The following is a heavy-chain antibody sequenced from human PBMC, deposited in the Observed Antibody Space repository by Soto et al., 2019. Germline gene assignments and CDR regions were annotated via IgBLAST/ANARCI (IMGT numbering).Heavy chain of an antibody. CDR3: ARHFRSYRSGYHWFGR. Sequence: PSETRSLTCTVSGLSVNRGDYYWAWMRQPPGKGLEWIGSGYYSVGTHQNPSQSRFIISIDTAKNQISLRLKSVTAADTAVYYCARHFRSYRSGYHWFGRWGKGKLVTVSA. CDR1: GLSVNRGDYY. J-gene: IGHJ5*02. CDR2: GYYSVGT. D-gene: IGHD3-22*01. V-gene: IGHV4-39*01.